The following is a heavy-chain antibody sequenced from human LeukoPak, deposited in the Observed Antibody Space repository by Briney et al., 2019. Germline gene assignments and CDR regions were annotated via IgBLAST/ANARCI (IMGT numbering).Heavy chain of an antibody. CDR1: GFTVSSNY. V-gene: IGHV3-53*01. J-gene: IGHJ2*01. Sequence: GGSLRLSCAASGFTVSSNYMSWVRQAPGKGLEWVSVFYAGDSTYYADSVKGRFTISRDNSKNTLFLQMNSLRVEDTAVYYCAKRAASSGYYSWYFDLWGRGTLVTVSS. CDR2: FYAGDST. CDR3: AKRAASSGYYSWYFDL. D-gene: IGHD3-22*01.